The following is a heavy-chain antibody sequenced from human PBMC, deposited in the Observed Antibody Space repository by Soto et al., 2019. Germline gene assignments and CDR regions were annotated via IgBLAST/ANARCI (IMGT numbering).Heavy chain of an antibody. V-gene: IGHV1-18*01. CDR2: ISAYNGNT. J-gene: IGHJ4*02. CDR1: GYTFTRSG. D-gene: IGHD3-3*01. CDR3: ARDTILGVVGDY. Sequence: QVQLVQSGAEVKKPGASVKVSCKGSGYTFTRSGISWVRQAPGQGLEWMGWISAYNGNTNYAQKLQGRVTMPTDTSTRTGYMELRSLRSDDTAVYYCARDTILGVVGDYWGQGTLVTVSS.